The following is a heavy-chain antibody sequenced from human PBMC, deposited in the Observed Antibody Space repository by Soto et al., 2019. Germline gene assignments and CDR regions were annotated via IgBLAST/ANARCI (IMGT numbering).Heavy chain of an antibody. V-gene: IGHV1-3*01. J-gene: IGHJ3*02. CDR1: GYTFTSYA. CDR2: INAGNGNT. Sequence: GASVKVSCKASGYTFTSYAMHWVRQAPGQRLEWMGWINAGNGNTKYSQKFQGRVTITRDTSASTAYMELSSLRSEDTAVYYCARERPGPLFPDAFDIWGQGTMVTVSS. D-gene: IGHD3-10*01. CDR3: ARERPGPLFPDAFDI.